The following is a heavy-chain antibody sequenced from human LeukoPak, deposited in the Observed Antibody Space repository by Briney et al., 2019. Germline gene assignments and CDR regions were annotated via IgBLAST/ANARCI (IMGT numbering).Heavy chain of an antibody. CDR3: ARSHTAYSSSWYYYFDY. CDR1: GGSISSYY. CDR2: IYTSGST. D-gene: IGHD6-13*01. V-gene: IGHV4-4*07. Sequence: PSETLSLTCTVSGGSISSYYWSWIRQPAGKGLEWIGRIYTSGSTNYNPSLKSRVTMSVDTSKNQFSLKLSSVTAADTAVYYCARSHTAYSSSWYYYFDYWGQGTLVTVSS. J-gene: IGHJ4*02.